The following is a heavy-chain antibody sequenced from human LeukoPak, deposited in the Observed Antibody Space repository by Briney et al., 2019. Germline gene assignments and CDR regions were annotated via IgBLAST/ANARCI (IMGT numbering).Heavy chain of an antibody. CDR2: MNPNSGHT. CDR1: GYTFTSYD. J-gene: IGHJ4*02. Sequence: ASVKVSCKASGYTFTSYDINWVRQATGQGLEWMGWMNPNSGHTDYAQKFQGRVTITRNTSISTAYMELSSLRSEDTAVYYCARVMVRGVNVIDYWGQGTLVTVSS. CDR3: ARVMVRGVNVIDY. V-gene: IGHV1-8*03. D-gene: IGHD3-10*01.